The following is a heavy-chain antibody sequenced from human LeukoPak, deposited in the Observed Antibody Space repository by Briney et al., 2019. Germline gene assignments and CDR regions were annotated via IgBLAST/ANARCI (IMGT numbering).Heavy chain of an antibody. D-gene: IGHD3-10*01. Sequence: GGSLRLSCAASGFTFSSYAMHWVRQAPGKGREWVAVISYDGNNKYYADSVKGRFTISRDNSKNTLYLQMNSLRTEDTAVYYCAKDRVRGIIIYLEWFDPWGQGTLVTVSS. J-gene: IGHJ5*02. V-gene: IGHV3-30*18. CDR2: ISYDGNNK. CDR1: GFTFSSYA. CDR3: AKDRVRGIIIYLEWFDP.